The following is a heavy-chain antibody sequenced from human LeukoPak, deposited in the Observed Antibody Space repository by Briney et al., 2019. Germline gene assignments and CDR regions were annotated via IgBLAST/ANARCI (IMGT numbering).Heavy chain of an antibody. CDR2: INPHSFST. Sequence: ASVKVSCKASGYTFNNFVVTWVRQAPGQGLEWVGWINPHSFSTCYAEKVQGRVTMTTETSTTTVYMQLRGLTSDDTAVYFCARGQTLYYWGQGTPVTVSS. D-gene: IGHD4-23*01. CDR1: GYTFNNFV. J-gene: IGHJ4*02. V-gene: IGHV1-18*01. CDR3: ARGQTLYY.